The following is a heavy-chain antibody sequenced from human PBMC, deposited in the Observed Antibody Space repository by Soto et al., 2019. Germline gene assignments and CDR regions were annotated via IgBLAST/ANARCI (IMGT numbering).Heavy chain of an antibody. J-gene: IGHJ6*04. CDR1: GFPFSNYW. D-gene: IGHD2-2*01. CDR2: INSDGSST. CDR3: ASRYCSSTSCYLF. Sequence: PGGSLRLSCAASGFPFSNYWMHWVRQAPGKGLVWVSRINSDGSSTNYADSVKGRFTISRDNAKNTLYLQMNSLRAEDTAVYYCASRYCSSTSCYLFWGKGTTVTVSS. V-gene: IGHV3-74*01.